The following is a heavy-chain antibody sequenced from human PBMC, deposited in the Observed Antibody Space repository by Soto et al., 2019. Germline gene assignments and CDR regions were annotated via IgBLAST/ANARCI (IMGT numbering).Heavy chain of an antibody. Sequence: GGSLRLSCAASGFTFSSYSMNWVRQAPGKGLEWVSYISSSSSTIYYADSVKGRFTISRDNAKNSLYLQMNSLRDEDAAVYYCARDKDSGYPLPYYGMDVWGQGTTVTVSS. D-gene: IGHD5-12*01. V-gene: IGHV3-48*02. CDR2: ISSSSSTI. CDR3: ARDKDSGYPLPYYGMDV. J-gene: IGHJ6*02. CDR1: GFTFSSYS.